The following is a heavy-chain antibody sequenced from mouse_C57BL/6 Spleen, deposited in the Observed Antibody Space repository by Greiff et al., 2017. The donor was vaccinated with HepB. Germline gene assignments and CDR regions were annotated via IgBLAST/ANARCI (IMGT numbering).Heavy chain of an antibody. CDR2: ISSGSSTI. Sequence: EVHLVESGGGLVKPGGSLKLSCAASGFTFSDYGMHWVRQAPEKGLEWVAYISSGSSTIYYADTVKGRFTISRYNAKNTLFLQMTSLRSEDTAMYYCARDGYDMFGYWGQGTLVTVSA. D-gene: IGHD2-2*01. V-gene: IGHV5-17*01. CDR1: GFTFSDYG. CDR3: ARDGYDMFGY. J-gene: IGHJ3*01.